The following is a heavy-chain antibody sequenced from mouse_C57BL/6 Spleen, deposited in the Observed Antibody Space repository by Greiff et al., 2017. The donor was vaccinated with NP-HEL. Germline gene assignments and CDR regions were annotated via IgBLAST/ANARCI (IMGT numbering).Heavy chain of an antibody. V-gene: IGHV5-17*01. CDR2: ISSGSSTI. D-gene: IGHD3-2*02. Sequence: EVQLQESGGGLVKPGGSLKLSCAASGFTFSDYGMHWVRQAPEKGLEWVAYISSGSSTIYYADTVKGRFTISRDNAKNTLFLQMTSLRSEDTAMYYCARGSPRQLRLRYAMDYWGQGTSVTVSS. CDR1: GFTFSDYG. CDR3: ARGSPRQLRLRYAMDY. J-gene: IGHJ4*01.